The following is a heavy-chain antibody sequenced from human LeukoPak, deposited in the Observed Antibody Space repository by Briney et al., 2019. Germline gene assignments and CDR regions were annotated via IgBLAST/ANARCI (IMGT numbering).Heavy chain of an antibody. CDR2: TYYGGST. J-gene: IGHJ4*02. Sequence: SEILSLTCAVSSDSISSYYWSWIRQPPGKGLEWTGYTYYGGSTDYSPSLKSRLTISVDTSKNQFSLKLSSVTAADTVVYYCAIGTYTDPFFDYWGQGTLVTVSS. D-gene: IGHD2-2*02. CDR3: AIGTYTDPFFDY. V-gene: IGHV4-59*01. CDR1: SDSISSYY.